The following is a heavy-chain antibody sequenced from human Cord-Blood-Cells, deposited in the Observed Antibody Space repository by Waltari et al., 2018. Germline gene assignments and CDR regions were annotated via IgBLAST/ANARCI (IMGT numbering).Heavy chain of an antibody. D-gene: IGHD1-7*01. CDR3: TTVGSQREGLELHHY. J-gene: IGHJ4*02. Sequence: EVQLVESGGGLVKPGGSLRLSCAASGFTFSNGWMSWVRQAPGEGLEWVGRIKRKTDGGTTDYAAPVKGRLTISRDDSKNTLYLQMNSLKTEDTAVYYCTTVGSQREGLELHHYWGQGTLVTVSS. CDR2: IKRKTDGGTT. V-gene: IGHV3-15*01. CDR1: GFTFSNGW.